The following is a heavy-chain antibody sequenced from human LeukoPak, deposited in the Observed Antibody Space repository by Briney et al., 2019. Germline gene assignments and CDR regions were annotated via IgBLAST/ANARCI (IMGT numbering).Heavy chain of an antibody. D-gene: IGHD7-27*01. V-gene: IGHV5-51*01. CDR3: ARRVTGRGLYYCDY. CDR2: IYPVDSDT. Sequence: GESPKISLKGSGYSFNSFWLGWVRQMPGKGLELVGIIYPVDSDTAYSPPFQGQVTISAEKSISTAYLQWSSLKASDTAMYYCARRVTGRGLYYCDYWGQRTLVTVSS. CDR1: GYSFNSFW. J-gene: IGHJ4*02.